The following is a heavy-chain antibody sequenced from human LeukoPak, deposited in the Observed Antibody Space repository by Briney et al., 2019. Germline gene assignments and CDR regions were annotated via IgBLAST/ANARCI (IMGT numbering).Heavy chain of an antibody. V-gene: IGHV4-4*07. CDR3: ARYSGYDIWDAFDI. J-gene: IGHJ3*02. D-gene: IGHD5-12*01. Sequence: SETLSLTCTVSGGSISSYYWSWIRQPAGKGQEWIGRIYTSGSTNYNPSLKSRVTMSVDTSKNQFSLKLSSVTAADTAVYYCARYSGYDIWDAFDIWGQGTMVTVSS. CDR2: IYTSGST. CDR1: GGSISSYY.